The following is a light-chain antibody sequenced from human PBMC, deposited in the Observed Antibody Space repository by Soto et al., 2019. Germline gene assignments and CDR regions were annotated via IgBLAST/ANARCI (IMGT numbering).Light chain of an antibody. CDR2: DAS. CDR1: QSVSSY. CDR3: QQRSNWPYT. Sequence: EIVLTQSPATLSLSPGERATLSCRASQSVSSYLAWFQQKPGQAPRLLIYDASNRATGIPARFSGSGSGTDFTLTISSLESEDFAVYYCQQRSNWPYTFSQGTKLEIK. J-gene: IGKJ2*01. V-gene: IGKV3-11*01.